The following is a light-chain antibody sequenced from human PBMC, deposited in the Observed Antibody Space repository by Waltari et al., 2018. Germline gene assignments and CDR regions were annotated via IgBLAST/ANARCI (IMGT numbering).Light chain of an antibody. V-gene: IGKV3-11*01. CDR2: DAS. Sequence: TPSLDILPFTPGERAPLSCRASQSVGTYLAWYQQRPGQSHRLLIYDASYRATGIPARFSGSGSETDFTLTISCLQPEDFAVYYCQQRRNWPLTFGGGTRVQI. J-gene: IGKJ4*01. CDR3: QQRRNWPLT. CDR1: QSVGTY.